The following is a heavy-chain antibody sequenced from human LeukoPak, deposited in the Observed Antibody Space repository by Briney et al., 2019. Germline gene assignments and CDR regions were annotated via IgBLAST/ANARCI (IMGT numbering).Heavy chain of an antibody. J-gene: IGHJ4*02. CDR1: GYTFTGYY. CDR2: INPNSGGT. V-gene: IGHV1-2*02. CDR3: ARSRQVAAPPGY. D-gene: IGHD6-19*01. Sequence: ASVKVSCKASGYTFTGYYMHWVRQAPGQGLEWMGWINPNSGGTTYAQKFQGRVTMTRDTSISTAYLELSRLRSDDTAVYYCARSRQVAAPPGYWGQGTLVTVSS.